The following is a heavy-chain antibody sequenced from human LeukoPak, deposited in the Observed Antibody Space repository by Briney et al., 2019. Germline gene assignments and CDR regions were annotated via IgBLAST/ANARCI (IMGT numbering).Heavy chain of an antibody. J-gene: IGHJ4*02. Sequence: SSETLSLTCTVSGGSISSGDYYWSWIRQPPGKGLEWIGYIYYSGSTYYNPSLKSRVTISVDTSKNQFSLKLSSVTAADTAVYYCARIGYCSSTSCAPPDYWGQGTLVTVSS. CDR2: IYYSGST. V-gene: IGHV4-30-4*08. CDR1: GGSISSGDYY. CDR3: ARIGYCSSTSCAPPDY. D-gene: IGHD2-2*01.